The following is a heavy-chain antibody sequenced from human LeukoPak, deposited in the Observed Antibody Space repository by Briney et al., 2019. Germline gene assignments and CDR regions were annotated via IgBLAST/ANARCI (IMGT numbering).Heavy chain of an antibody. Sequence: PGGSLRLSCAASGFTFSSYAMSWVRQAPGKGLEWVSVIYSGGSTYYADSVKGRFTISRDNSKNTLYLQMNSLRAEDTAVYYCARDPDYYYYGMDVWGQGTTVTVSS. CDR2: IYSGGST. CDR1: GFTFSSYA. CDR3: ARDPDYYYYGMDV. J-gene: IGHJ6*02. V-gene: IGHV3-66*01.